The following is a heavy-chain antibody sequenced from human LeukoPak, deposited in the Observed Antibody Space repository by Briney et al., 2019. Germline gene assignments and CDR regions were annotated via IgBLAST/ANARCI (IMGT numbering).Heavy chain of an antibody. Sequence: PGGSLRLSCAASRFTFSSYSMSWVRQAPGKGLEWVSSISSTGSYIYYADSVKGRFTISRDNSKNSVHLQMNSLRAEDTAVYYCAELGITMIGGVRGKGTTVTISS. J-gene: IGHJ6*04. CDR1: RFTFSSYS. CDR3: AELGITMIGGV. D-gene: IGHD3-10*02. CDR2: ISSTGSYI. V-gene: IGHV3-21*01.